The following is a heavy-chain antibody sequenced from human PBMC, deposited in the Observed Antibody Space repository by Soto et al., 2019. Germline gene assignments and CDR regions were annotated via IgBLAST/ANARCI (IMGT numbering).Heavy chain of an antibody. CDR1: GGSISSGGYY. CDR2: IYYSGST. J-gene: IGHJ4*02. V-gene: IGHV4-31*03. Sequence: PSETLSLTCTVSGGSISSGGYYWSWIRQHPGKGLEWIGYIYYSGSTYYNPSLKSRVTISVDTSKNQFSLKLSSVTAADTAVYYWARALLYYDFWSGYPYYFDYWGQGTLVTVSS. D-gene: IGHD3-3*01. CDR3: ARALLYYDFWSGYPYYFDY.